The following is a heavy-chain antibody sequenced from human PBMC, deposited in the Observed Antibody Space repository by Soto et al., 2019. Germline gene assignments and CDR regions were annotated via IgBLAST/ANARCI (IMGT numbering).Heavy chain of an antibody. Sequence: QVQLQESGPGLVKPSETLSLTCTVSGGSVSSGSYYWSWIRQPPGKGLEWIGYIYYSGRTNYNPSLKSRVTISVDTSKNRFSLKLSSVTAADTAVYYCATRFGSGSYYKQWGQGALVTVSS. CDR2: IYYSGRT. V-gene: IGHV4-61*01. CDR1: GGSVSSGSYY. D-gene: IGHD3-10*01. CDR3: ATRFGSGSYYKQ. J-gene: IGHJ4*02.